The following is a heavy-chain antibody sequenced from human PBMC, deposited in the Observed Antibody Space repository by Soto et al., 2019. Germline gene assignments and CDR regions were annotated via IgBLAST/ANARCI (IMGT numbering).Heavy chain of an antibody. Sequence: QLQLQESGAGLVKPSQTLSLTCAVSGGSISSGGFSWSWIRQPPGKGLEWIGYIFPSGSTYYNPSLQSRVTISVDTSKNQFSLNMSSAAAADTAVYYCAREAGSGSPDGYFNLWGRGTLVTVSS. CDR2: IFPSGST. CDR3: AREAGSGSPDGYFNL. D-gene: IGHD1-26*01. CDR1: GGSISSGGFS. J-gene: IGHJ2*01. V-gene: IGHV4-30-2*01.